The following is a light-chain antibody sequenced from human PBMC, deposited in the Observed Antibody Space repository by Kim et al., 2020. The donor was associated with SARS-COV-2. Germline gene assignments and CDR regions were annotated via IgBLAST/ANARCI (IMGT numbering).Light chain of an antibody. V-gene: IGLV1-44*01. Sequence: QSVLTQPPSASGTPGQRVTISCSGSSSNIGSNTVNWYQQVPGTAPKLLIYSNDQRPSGVPDRFSGSKSGTSASLAISGLHSADEADYYCATSDASLNGPVFGGGTQLTVL. CDR2: SND. CDR3: ATSDASLNGPV. CDR1: SSNIGSNT. J-gene: IGLJ3*02.